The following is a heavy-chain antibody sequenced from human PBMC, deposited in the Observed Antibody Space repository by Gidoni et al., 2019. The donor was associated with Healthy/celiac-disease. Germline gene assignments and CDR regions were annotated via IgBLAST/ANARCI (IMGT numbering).Heavy chain of an antibody. CDR1: GGTFSSYD. D-gene: IGHD3-22*01. J-gene: IGHJ6*02. V-gene: IGHV1-69*01. CDR2: IIPIFGTA. CDR3: AIFTQGNYYDSSGYHHHPYYYYYGMDV. Sequence: VQLVQSGAEVKKPGSSVKVACKASGGTFSSYDSSWVRPAPGQGLEWRGGIIPIFGTANYAQKFQGRVTITADESTSTAYMELSSLRSEDTAVYYCAIFTQGNYYDSSGYHHHPYYYYYGMDVWGQGTTVTVSS.